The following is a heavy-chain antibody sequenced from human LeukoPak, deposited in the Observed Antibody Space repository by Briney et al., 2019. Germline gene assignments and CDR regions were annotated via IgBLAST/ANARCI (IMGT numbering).Heavy chain of an antibody. CDR3: ARGGRWLPDY. J-gene: IGHJ4*02. CDR2: ISSSSSYI. CDR1: GFTFSSYS. Sequence: GGSLRLSCVASGFTFSSYSMNWVRQAPGKGLEWVSSISSSSSYIYYADSVKGRFTISRDNAKNSLYLQMNSLRAEDTAVYYCARGGRWLPDYWGQGTLVTVSS. V-gene: IGHV3-21*01. D-gene: IGHD5-24*01.